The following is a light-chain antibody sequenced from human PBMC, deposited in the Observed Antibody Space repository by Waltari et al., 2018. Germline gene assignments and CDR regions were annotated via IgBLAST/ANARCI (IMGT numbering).Light chain of an antibody. CDR1: SSNIGNYL. Sequence: QSVLTQPPSVSAPPGQKVTISCSGSSSNIGNYLVSWYHQLPGATPKLLIYDNYKRPSGIPDRVSASKSGTSATLDITGLQIGDEADYYCATWDNSLTAVVFGGGTKLTVL. CDR2: DNY. CDR3: ATWDNSLTAVV. V-gene: IGLV1-51*01. J-gene: IGLJ2*01.